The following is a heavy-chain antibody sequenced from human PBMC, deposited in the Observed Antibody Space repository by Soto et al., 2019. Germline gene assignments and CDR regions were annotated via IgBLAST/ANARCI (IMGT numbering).Heavy chain of an antibody. CDR1: GFTFSSYA. CDR2: ISYDGSNK. V-gene: IGHV3-30-3*01. Sequence: QVQLVESGGGVVQPGRSLRLSCAASGFTFSSYAMHWVRQAPGKGLEWVAVISYDGSNKYYADSVKGRFTISRDNSKNTLYLQMNSLRAEETAVYYCARDFDYWGQGTLVTVSS. CDR3: ARDFDY. J-gene: IGHJ4*02.